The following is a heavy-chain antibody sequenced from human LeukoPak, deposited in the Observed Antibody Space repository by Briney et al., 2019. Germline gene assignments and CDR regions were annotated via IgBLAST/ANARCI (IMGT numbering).Heavy chain of an antibody. CDR1: GFTFSSYG. Sequence: GRSLRLSCAASGFTFSSYGMHWVRQAPGKGLEWVAVIWYDGSNKYYADSVKGRFTISRDNSKNTLYLQMNSLRAEDTAVHYCASDPNYGSGSYDYWGQGTLVTVSS. J-gene: IGHJ4*02. CDR2: IWYDGSNK. CDR3: ASDPNYGSGSYDY. V-gene: IGHV3-33*01. D-gene: IGHD3-10*01.